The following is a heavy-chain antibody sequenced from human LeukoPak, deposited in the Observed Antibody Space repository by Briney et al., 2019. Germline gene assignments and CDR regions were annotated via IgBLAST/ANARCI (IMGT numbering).Heavy chain of an antibody. J-gene: IGHJ6*02. D-gene: IGHD5-18*01. CDR2: ISGSGGST. CDR3: AKAAGYSYGYGDYYYYGMDV. CDR1: GFTFSSYA. Sequence: GGSLRLSCAASGFTFSSYAMSWVRQAPGKGLEWVSAISGSGGSTYYADSVKGRFTISRDNSKNTLYLQMNSLRAEDTAVYYCAKAAGYSYGYGDYYYYGMDVWGQGTTVTVSS. V-gene: IGHV3-23*01.